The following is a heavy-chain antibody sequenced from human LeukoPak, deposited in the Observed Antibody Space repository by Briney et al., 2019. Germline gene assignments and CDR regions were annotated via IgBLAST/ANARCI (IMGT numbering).Heavy chain of an antibody. CDR1: GFTFSSYW. Sequence: GGSLRLSCVASGFTFSSYWMHWVRQDPRKGLVWVSRISGDGRNINYADSVRGRFTISRDNAKNTLYLQMNTLRVEDTAVYYCTRDLMDYDASTGLHHYYMDVWGQGTTVTVSS. D-gene: IGHD3-9*01. V-gene: IGHV3-74*01. CDR3: TRDLMDYDASTGLHHYYMDV. CDR2: ISGDGRNI. J-gene: IGHJ6*02.